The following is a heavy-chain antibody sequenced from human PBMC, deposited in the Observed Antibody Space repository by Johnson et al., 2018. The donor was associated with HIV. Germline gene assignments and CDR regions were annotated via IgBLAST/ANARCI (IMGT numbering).Heavy chain of an antibody. D-gene: IGHD4-17*01. V-gene: IGHV3-7*01. CDR2: IKQDGSAK. Sequence: VQVVESGGGLIQPGGSLRLSCAASGFIVSSNYMSWVRQAPGKGLEWVANIKQDGSAKYYVDSVKGRFPISRENAKKAMYLQMNSLRAEDMALYYCARDSTPWGGDHVAYAFDIWGRGTMVTVSS. CDR1: GFIVSSNY. CDR3: ARDSTPWGGDHVAYAFDI. J-gene: IGHJ3*02.